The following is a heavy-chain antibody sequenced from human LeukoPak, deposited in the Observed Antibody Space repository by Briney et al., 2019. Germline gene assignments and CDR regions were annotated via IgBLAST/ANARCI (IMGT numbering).Heavy chain of an antibody. CDR1: GFTFSSYA. CDR2: ISYDGSNK. V-gene: IGHV3-30-3*01. Sequence: PGGSLRLSCAASGFTFSSYAMHWVRQAPGKGLEWVAVISYDGSNKYYADSVKGRFTISRDNSKNTLYLQMNSLRAEDTAVYYCARSGGLPKFDCWGQGTLVAVSS. CDR3: ARSGGLPKFDC. J-gene: IGHJ4*02.